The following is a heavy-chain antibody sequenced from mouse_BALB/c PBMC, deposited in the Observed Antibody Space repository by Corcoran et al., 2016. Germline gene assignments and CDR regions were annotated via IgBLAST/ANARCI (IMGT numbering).Heavy chain of an antibody. CDR1: GYTFPSYA. CDR2: INPYNDGT. D-gene: IGHD2-14*01. Sequence: EVQLQKSGPELVKPGASVKMSCKASGYTFPSYAMHWVKQKPGKGLEWIGYINPYNDGTKNNEKFKGKTTLPSDKSSSTAYMELSRLTSEDSAVYYWARGRYDEGDAMDYWGQGTSVTVSS. CDR3: ARGRYDEGDAMDY. J-gene: IGHJ4*01. V-gene: IGHV1S136*01.